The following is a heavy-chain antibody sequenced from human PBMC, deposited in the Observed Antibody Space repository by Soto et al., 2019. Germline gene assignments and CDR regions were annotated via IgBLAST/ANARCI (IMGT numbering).Heavy chain of an antibody. J-gene: IGHJ3*02. CDR2: VSDDGGTK. V-gene: IGHV3-30*03. Sequence: GGSLRLSCAASGFTFSSYGMHWVRQAPGKGLEWVAVVSDDGGTKIYADFVKGRFTASRENSMGTLYLQMDSLRADDTAVYYCAREFQWELHAFDIWGQGTMVTVSS. CDR1: GFTFSSYG. D-gene: IGHD1-26*01. CDR3: AREFQWELHAFDI.